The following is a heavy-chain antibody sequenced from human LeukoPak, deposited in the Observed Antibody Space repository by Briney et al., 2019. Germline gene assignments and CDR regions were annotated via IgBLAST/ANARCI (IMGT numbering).Heavy chain of an antibody. D-gene: IGHD2-15*01. Sequence: GGSLRLSCAASGFTFSSYEMNWLRQAPGKGLEGVSYISSSGSTIYHEDSVKGRFTISRDNAKNSLYLQMNSLRAEDTAVYYCARDLGDCSGGSCYLPDAFDIWGQGTMVTVSS. CDR2: ISSSGSTI. CDR3: ARDLGDCSGGSCYLPDAFDI. CDR1: GFTFSSYE. J-gene: IGHJ3*02. V-gene: IGHV3-48*03.